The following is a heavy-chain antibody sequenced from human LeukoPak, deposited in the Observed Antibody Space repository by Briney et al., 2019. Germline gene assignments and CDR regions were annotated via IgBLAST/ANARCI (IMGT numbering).Heavy chain of an antibody. D-gene: IGHD2-2*01. CDR3: ARGWHCSSTSCPYYFDY. Sequence: ASVKVSCKASGYTITGYYMHLVRQAAGQGLEWMGWINPNSGGTNYAQKFQGRVTMTRDTSISTAYMELSRLRSDDTAVYYCARGWHCSSTSCPYYFDYWGQGTLVTVSS. CDR1: GYTITGYY. V-gene: IGHV1-2*02. J-gene: IGHJ4*02. CDR2: INPNSGGT.